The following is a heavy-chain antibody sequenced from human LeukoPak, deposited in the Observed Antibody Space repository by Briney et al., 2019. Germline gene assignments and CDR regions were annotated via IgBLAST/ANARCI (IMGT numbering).Heavy chain of an antibody. D-gene: IGHD4-23*01. Sequence: ASVKVSCKASGFTFTGYYIHWVRQAPAQGLEWMGWVNPNNGGTNYAQMFQGRVTMTRDTSISTAYMELSSLRSDDTAVYYCARDSYGGNWSLGYWGQGTLVTVSS. CDR2: VNPNNGGT. CDR1: GFTFTGYY. J-gene: IGHJ4*02. V-gene: IGHV1-2*02. CDR3: ARDSYGGNWSLGY.